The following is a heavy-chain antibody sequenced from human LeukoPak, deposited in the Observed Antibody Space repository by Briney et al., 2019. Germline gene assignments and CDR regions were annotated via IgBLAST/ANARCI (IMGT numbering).Heavy chain of an antibody. J-gene: IGHJ4*02. D-gene: IGHD3-22*01. Sequence: GGSLRLSYAASGFTFSSYGTMGVRQAPGRGRDGVAAISGSGGSTHYADSVKGRFTNSRDNSKNTLHLQMNSLRAEDTAVYYCAKDHYYDSSGYYPKRTSAFDDWGQGTLVTVSS. CDR3: AKDHYYDSSGYYPKRTSAFDD. CDR2: ISGSGGST. V-gene: IGHV3-23*01. CDR1: GFTFSSYG.